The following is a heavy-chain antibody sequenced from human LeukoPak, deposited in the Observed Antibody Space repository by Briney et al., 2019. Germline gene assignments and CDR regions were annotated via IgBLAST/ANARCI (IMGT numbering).Heavy chain of an antibody. CDR3: ARDHWGRWLQSIDY. J-gene: IGHJ4*02. D-gene: IGHD5-24*01. CDR2: ISYDGSNK. Sequence: GRSLRLSCAASGFTFSSYAMHWVRQAPGKGLEWVAVISYDGSNKYYADSVKGRFNISRDNPKNTLYLQMNRLRAEDTAVYYCARDHWGRWLQSIDYWGQGTLVTVSS. CDR1: GFTFSSYA. V-gene: IGHV3-30-3*01.